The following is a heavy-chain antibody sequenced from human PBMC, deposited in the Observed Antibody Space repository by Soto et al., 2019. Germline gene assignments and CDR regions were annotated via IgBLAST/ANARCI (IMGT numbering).Heavy chain of an antibody. J-gene: IGHJ5*02. CDR1: GGTLSTYT. D-gene: IGHD7-27*01. Sequence: QVQLVQSGTEVKKPGSSVKVSCKASGGTLSTYTINWVRQAPGQGLEWMGRIIPILDIADYAQKFQGRVTITADKSKGTAYQEPTSLKTEDTAVKYLARAPPPVIIPTAGTPGGFDPRGQGTLVTVSS. V-gene: IGHV1-69*02. CDR2: IIPILDIA. CDR3: ARAPPPVIIPTAGTPGGFDP.